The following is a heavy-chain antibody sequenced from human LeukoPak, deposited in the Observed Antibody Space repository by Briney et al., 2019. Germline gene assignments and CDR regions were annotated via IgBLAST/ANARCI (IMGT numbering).Heavy chain of an antibody. J-gene: IGHJ6*02. CDR3: ARVYCSSTSCYRAYYYGMDV. D-gene: IGHD2-2*02. CDR1: GYTFTSYG. V-gene: IGHV1-18*01. Sequence: ASVMVSCKASGYTFTSYGISWVRQAPGQGLGWMGWISAYNGNTNYAQKLQGRVTMTTDTSTSTAYMELRSLRSDDTAVYYCARVYCSSTSCYRAYYYGMDVWGQGTTVTVSS. CDR2: ISAYNGNT.